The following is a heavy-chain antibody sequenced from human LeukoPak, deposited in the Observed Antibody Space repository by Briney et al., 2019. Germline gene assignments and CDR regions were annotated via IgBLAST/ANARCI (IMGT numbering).Heavy chain of an antibody. Sequence: SETLSLTCTVSGGSISSHYWSWIRQPPGKGLEWMGYIYYSGSTNYNPPLKSRVTISVDTSKNQFSLKLSSVTAADTAVYYCAREIVATTGTYYFDYWGQGTLVTVSS. CDR2: IYYSGST. CDR3: AREIVATTGTYYFDY. D-gene: IGHD5-12*01. V-gene: IGHV4-59*11. J-gene: IGHJ4*02. CDR1: GGSISSHY.